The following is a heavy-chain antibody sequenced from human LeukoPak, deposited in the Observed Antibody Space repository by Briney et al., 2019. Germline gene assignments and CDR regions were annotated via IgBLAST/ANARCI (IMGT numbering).Heavy chain of an antibody. D-gene: IGHD6-19*01. Sequence: ASVKVSCKASGYTFTSYGISWVRQAPGQGLEWMGWISAYNGNTNYAQKLQGRVTMTEDTSTDTAYMELSSLRSEDTAVYYCATAAGTAVGPDYWGQGTLVTVSS. CDR1: GYTFTSYG. CDR2: ISAYNGNT. J-gene: IGHJ4*02. CDR3: ATAAGTAVGPDY. V-gene: IGHV1-18*01.